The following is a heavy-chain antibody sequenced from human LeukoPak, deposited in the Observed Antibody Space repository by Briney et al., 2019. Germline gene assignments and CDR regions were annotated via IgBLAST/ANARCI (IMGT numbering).Heavy chain of an antibody. CDR2: IKQDGSEK. J-gene: IGHJ4*02. CDR1: GFTFSSYA. CDR3: ARAPFGGATTLFDY. V-gene: IGHV3-7*01. Sequence: PGRSLRLSCAAAGFTFSSYAMHWVRQAPGKGLEWVANIKQDGSEKYYVDSVKGRFTISRDNAKNSLYLQMNSLRAEDTAVYYCARAPFGGATTLFDYWGQGTLVTVSS. D-gene: IGHD1-26*01.